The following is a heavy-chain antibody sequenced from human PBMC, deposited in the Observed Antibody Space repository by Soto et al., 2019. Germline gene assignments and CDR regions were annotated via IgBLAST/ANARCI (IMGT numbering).Heavy chain of an antibody. V-gene: IGHV4-59*01. D-gene: IGHD5-18*01. CDR2: IYYSGTT. Sequence: PSETLSLTCTVSGGSISGYYWSWIRQPPGKGLEWIGYIYYSGTTSYNPSLNSRVTMSVDTSKNQFSLKVNSVTAADTAVYYCARGYSYTQPVFDYWGLGTLVTVSS. J-gene: IGHJ4*02. CDR3: ARGYSYTQPVFDY. CDR1: GGSISGYY.